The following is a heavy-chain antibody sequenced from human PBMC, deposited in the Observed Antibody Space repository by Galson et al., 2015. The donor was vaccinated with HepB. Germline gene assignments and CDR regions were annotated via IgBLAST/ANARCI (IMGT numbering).Heavy chain of an antibody. CDR3: AKVFPEKTDGWYRQALYYFDS. J-gene: IGHJ4*02. D-gene: IGHD6-19*01. Sequence: SLRLSCAASGFTFSYYAMSWVRQAPGKGLEWISAITPSGDNTYSADSMKGRFTISRDNSRNTLFLQMNNLRADDTAIYFCAKVFPEKTDGWYRQALYYFDSWGQGTRVTGSS. V-gene: IGHV3-23*01. CDR1: GFTFSYYA. CDR2: ITPSGDNT.